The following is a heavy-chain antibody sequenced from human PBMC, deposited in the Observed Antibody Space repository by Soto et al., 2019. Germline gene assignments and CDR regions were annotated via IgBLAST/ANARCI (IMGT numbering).Heavy chain of an antibody. Sequence: PGGSLRLSCAASGFTFSSYSMNWVRQAPGKGLEWVSSISSSSYIYYADSVKGRFTISRDNAKNSLYLQMNSLRAEDTAVYYCARGIATTAFDIWGQGTMVTVSS. J-gene: IGHJ3*02. CDR3: ARGIATTAFDI. D-gene: IGHD2-21*01. CDR2: ISSSSYI. CDR1: GFTFSSYS. V-gene: IGHV3-21*01.